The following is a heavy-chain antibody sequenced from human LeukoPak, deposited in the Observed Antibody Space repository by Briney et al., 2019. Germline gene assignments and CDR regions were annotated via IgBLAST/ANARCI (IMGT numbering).Heavy chain of an antibody. CDR3: ARKSASGNYPLDY. CDR2: MSADSATT. V-gene: IGHV3-23*01. D-gene: IGHD3-10*01. Sequence: GGSLRLSCAASGFSFSSYSMNWVRQAPGKGLEWVWVMSADSATTFYADSVKGRFTISRDNAKNTVFLQMSSLRAEDTALYYCARKSASGNYPLDYWGQGTLVTVSS. CDR1: GFSFSSYS. J-gene: IGHJ4*02.